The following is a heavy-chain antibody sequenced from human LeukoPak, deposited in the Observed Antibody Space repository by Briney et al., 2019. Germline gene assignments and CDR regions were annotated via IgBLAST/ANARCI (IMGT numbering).Heavy chain of an antibody. D-gene: IGHD4/OR15-4a*01. Sequence: SETLSLTCTVSGGSISYYYWSWIRQSPGKGLEWIGYIYYGGTTNYNPSLKSRVTISVDTSKNQFPLQLRSVTAADSAVYYCAREDPQTRVPEGMDVWGQGTTVTVSS. CDR1: GGSISYYY. CDR2: IYYGGTT. CDR3: AREDPQTRVPEGMDV. V-gene: IGHV4-59*01. J-gene: IGHJ6*02.